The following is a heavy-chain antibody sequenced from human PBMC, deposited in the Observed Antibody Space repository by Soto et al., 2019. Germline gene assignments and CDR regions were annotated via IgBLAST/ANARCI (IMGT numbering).Heavy chain of an antibody. V-gene: IGHV4-31*03. Sequence: SETLSLTCTVSGGSISSGGYYWSWIRQHPGKGLEWIGYIYYSGSTYYNPSLKSRVTISVDTSKNQFSLKLSSVTAADTAVYYCAREAGSPRPHYFDYWGQGTLVTVSS. CDR3: AREAGSPRPHYFDY. CDR1: GGSISSGGYY. CDR2: IYYSGST. D-gene: IGHD1-26*01. J-gene: IGHJ4*02.